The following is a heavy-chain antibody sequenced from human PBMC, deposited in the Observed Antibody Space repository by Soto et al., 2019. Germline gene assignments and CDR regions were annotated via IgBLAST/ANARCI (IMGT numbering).Heavy chain of an antibody. D-gene: IGHD4-17*01. CDR1: GYTFTSYD. Sequence: ASVKVSCKASGYTFTSYDINWVRQATGQGPEWMGWMNPNSGNTGYAQKFQGRVTMTRSTSISTAYMEVSSLRSEDTAVYYCARGLGQLRDFDYWGQGTLVTVSS. CDR3: ARGLGQLRDFDY. V-gene: IGHV1-8*01. J-gene: IGHJ4*02. CDR2: MNPNSGNT.